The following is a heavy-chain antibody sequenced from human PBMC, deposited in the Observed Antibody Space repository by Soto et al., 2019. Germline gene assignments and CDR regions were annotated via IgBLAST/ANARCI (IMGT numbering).Heavy chain of an antibody. CDR3: AKSGPDWELPLVYFGY. J-gene: IGHJ4*02. V-gene: IGHV3-30*18. D-gene: IGHD1-7*01. CDR1: GCTFISYG. Sequence: GGSLRLSYAASGCTFISYGMHWVRQAPGKGLEWVAVISYDGSNKYYADSVKGRFTISRDNSKNTLYLQMNSLRAEDTAVYYCAKSGPDWELPLVYFGYWGQGTLVTVSS. CDR2: ISYDGSNK.